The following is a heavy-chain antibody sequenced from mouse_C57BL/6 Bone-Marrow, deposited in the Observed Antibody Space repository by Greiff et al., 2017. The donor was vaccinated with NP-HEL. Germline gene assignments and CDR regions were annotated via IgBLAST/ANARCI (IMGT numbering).Heavy chain of an antibody. J-gene: IGHJ2*01. V-gene: IGHV1-53*01. CDR3: ARSCGWPYYFDY. D-gene: IGHD1-2*01. CDR2: INPSNGGT. Sequence: VQLQQPGTALVKPGASVKLSCKASGYTFTSYCMHWVNQRPGQGLEWIGNINPSNGGTNYNEKFKSKATLTVDKSSSTTYMQISSLTSEDTEVYYCARSCGWPYYFDYWGQGTTLTVSS. CDR1: GYTFTSYC.